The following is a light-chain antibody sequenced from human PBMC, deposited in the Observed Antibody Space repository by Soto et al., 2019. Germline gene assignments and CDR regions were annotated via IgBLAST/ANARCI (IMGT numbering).Light chain of an antibody. J-gene: IGLJ2*01. CDR2: DVS. Sequence: QSALTQPASVSGSPGQSITISCTGTSSDVGGYNYVSWYQQHPGKAPKLMIYDVSNRPSGVSNRFSGSKSGNTASLTISGVQAEDEADYYVSSYTSSSIVVFGGGTQLTVL. CDR3: SSYTSSSIVV. V-gene: IGLV2-14*01. CDR1: SSDVGGYNY.